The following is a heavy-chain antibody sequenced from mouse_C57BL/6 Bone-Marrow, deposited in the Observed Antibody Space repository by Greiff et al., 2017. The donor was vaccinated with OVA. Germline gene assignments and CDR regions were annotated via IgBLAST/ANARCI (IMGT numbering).Heavy chain of an antibody. CDR1: GFTFSDYY. CDR3: ARENPPLDY. V-gene: IGHV5-12*01. Sequence: DVKLVESGGGLVQPGGSLKLSCAASGFTFSDYYMYWVRQTPEKRLEWVAYISNGGGSTYYPDTVKGRFTISRDNAKNTLYLQMSRLKSEDTAMYYCARENPPLDYWGQGTTLTVSS. CDR2: ISNGGGST. J-gene: IGHJ2*01.